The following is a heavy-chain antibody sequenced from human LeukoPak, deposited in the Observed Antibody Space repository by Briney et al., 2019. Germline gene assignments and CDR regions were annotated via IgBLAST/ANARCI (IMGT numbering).Heavy chain of an antibody. CDR1: GFTFSSYS. CDR2: ISSSSSYI. V-gene: IGHV3-21*01. CDR3: ARDRRDGYNLLDY. D-gene: IGHD5-24*01. J-gene: IGHJ4*02. Sequence: GGSLRLSCAASGFTFSSYSMNWVRQAPGKGLEWVSSISSSSSYIYYADSVKGRFTISRDNAKNSLYLQMNSLRAEDTAVYHCARDRRDGYNLLDYWGQGTLVTVSS.